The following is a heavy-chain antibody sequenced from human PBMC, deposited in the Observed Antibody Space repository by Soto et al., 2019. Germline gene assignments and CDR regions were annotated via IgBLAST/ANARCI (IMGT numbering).Heavy chain of an antibody. CDR1: GYTFTSYG. J-gene: IGHJ4*02. D-gene: IGHD3-22*01. CDR2: ISTYNGNT. V-gene: IGHV1-18*01. CDR3: ARVPATGYYYDSSGYYYFDY. Sequence: QVQLVQSGAEVKKPGASVKVSCKASGYTFTSYGISWVRQAPGQGLEWRGWISTYNGNTNYAQKLEGRVTMPTDTSTSTAYMELRSLRSDDTAVYYGARVPATGYYYDSSGYYYFDYWGQGTLVTVSS.